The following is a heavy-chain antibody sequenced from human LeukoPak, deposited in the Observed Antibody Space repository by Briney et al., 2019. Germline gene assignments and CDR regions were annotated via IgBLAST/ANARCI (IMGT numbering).Heavy chain of an antibody. J-gene: IGHJ6*02. V-gene: IGHV5-51*01. D-gene: IGHD1-26*01. CDR3: ASSPRGATGYYGMDV. CDR1: GYSFTSYW. CDR2: IYPGDSDT. Sequence: GESLKISCKGSGYSFTSYWIGWVRQMPGKGLEWMGIIYPGDSDTRYSPSFQGQVTISADKSISTAYLQWSSLKASDTAMYYCASSPRGATGYYGMDVWGQGTTVTVSS.